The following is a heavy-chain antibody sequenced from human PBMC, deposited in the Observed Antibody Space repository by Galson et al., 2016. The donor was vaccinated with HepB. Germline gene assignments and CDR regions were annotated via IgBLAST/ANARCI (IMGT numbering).Heavy chain of an antibody. CDR3: AKDGRIYCSSASCHDHFHY. Sequence: LRLSCAASGFTFSSYGMHWVRQAPGKGLEWVAFISYDGSNKRYADSVKGRFTISRDNSKKTLYLQMNSLRAEDTAVYYCAKDGRIYCSSASCHDHFHYWGQGTLVTVSS. J-gene: IGHJ4*02. CDR2: ISYDGSNK. CDR1: GFTFSSYG. V-gene: IGHV3-30*18. D-gene: IGHD2-2*01.